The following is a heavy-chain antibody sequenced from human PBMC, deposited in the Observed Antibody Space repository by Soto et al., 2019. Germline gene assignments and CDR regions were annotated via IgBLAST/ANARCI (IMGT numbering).Heavy chain of an antibody. D-gene: IGHD6-19*01. CDR1: GGSFSGYY. J-gene: IGHJ6*02. CDR3: ASSEPLYSSCWYGSYGMDV. V-gene: IGHV4-34*01. CDR2: INHSGST. Sequence: SETLSLTCAVYGGSFSGYYWSWIRQPPGKGLEWIGEINHSGSTNYNPSLKSRVTISVDTSKNQFSLKLSSVTAADTAVYYCASSEPLYSSCWYGSYGMDVWGQGTTVTVSS.